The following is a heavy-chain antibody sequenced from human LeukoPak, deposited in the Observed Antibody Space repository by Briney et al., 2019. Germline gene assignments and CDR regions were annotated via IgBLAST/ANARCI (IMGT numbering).Heavy chain of an antibody. J-gene: IGHJ3*02. CDR3: AKGRIPRTFGDNGAFDI. D-gene: IGHD3-16*01. V-gene: IGHV3-23*01. CDR2: ITGSGGST. Sequence: QPGRSLRLSRAASGFTLSSYAMNWVPHAPGKGLEWGSAITGSGGSTYYADTVKGRFTITRDNSTNTLYLQMSSLRAEDTAVYYCAKGRIPRTFGDNGAFDIWGQGTMVTVSS. CDR1: GFTLSSYA.